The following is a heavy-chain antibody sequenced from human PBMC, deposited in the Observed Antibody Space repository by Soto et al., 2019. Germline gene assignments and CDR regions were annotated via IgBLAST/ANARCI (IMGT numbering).Heavy chain of an antibody. D-gene: IGHD3-22*01. CDR3: ARENYYDSSGFLYYFDY. CDR2: IYYSGST. Sequence: SETLSLTCTVSGDSISSGDHYWSWIRQPPGKGLEWIGYIYYSGSTYYNPSLKGRVSISVDTSKNQFSLKLSSVTAADTAVYYCARENYYDSSGFLYYFDYWGQGTLVTVSS. J-gene: IGHJ4*02. CDR1: GDSISSGDHY. V-gene: IGHV4-30-4*01.